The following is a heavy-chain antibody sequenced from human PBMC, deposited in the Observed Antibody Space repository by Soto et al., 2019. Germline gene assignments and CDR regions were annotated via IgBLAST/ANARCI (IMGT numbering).Heavy chain of an antibody. Sequence: GGSLRLSCTASGFNFGCFAMHWVRQAPGTGLDWLSVMSYDGNKQYYADSVKGRFTISRVNSKNLQSLQMNSLRPDDTALYYGAKDSLTIFGVVHEHYAMDDWGQGTTVTVSS. V-gene: IGHV3-30-3*01. CDR1: GFNFGCFA. CDR3: AKDSLTIFGVVHEHYAMDD. CDR2: MSYDGNKQ. D-gene: IGHD3-3*01. J-gene: IGHJ6*02.